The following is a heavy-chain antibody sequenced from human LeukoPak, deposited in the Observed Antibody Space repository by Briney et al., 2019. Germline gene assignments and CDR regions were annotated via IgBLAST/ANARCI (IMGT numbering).Heavy chain of an antibody. Sequence: ASVKVSCKASGYTFTGYYMHWVRQAPGQGLEWMGWINPNSGGTIYAQKFQGGVTMTEDTSTDTAYMELSSLRSEDTAVYYCATDRDIVAVPAALGFWGQGTLVTVSS. CDR2: INPNSGGT. D-gene: IGHD2-2*01. J-gene: IGHJ4*02. CDR3: ATDRDIVAVPAALGF. CDR1: GYTFTGYY. V-gene: IGHV1-2*02.